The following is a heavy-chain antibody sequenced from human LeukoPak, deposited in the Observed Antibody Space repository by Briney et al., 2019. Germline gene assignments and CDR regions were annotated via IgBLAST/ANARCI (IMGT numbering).Heavy chain of an antibody. CDR1: GYTFTSYG. V-gene: IGHV1-46*01. CDR2: INPIGGRT. J-gene: IGHJ4*02. CDR3: AARGYSYGHNPFDY. D-gene: IGHD5-18*01. Sequence: ASVKVSCKASGYTFTSYGISWVRQAPGQGLEWMGIINPIGGRTSSAQKFQGRVTMTRDTSQGTVYMELSSLRSEDTAVYYCAARGYSYGHNPFDYWGQGTLVTVSS.